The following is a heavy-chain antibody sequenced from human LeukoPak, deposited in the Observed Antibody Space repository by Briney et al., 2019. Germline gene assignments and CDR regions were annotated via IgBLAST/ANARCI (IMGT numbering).Heavy chain of an antibody. CDR2: ISAYNGNT. V-gene: IGHV1-18*01. CDR1: GYTFTSYG. CDR3: ARWVQILTAYYFDY. Sequence: GASVKVSCKASGYTFTSYGISWVRQAPGQGLEWMGWISAYNGNTNYAQKLQGRVTMTTDTSTTTAYMELRSLRSDDTAVYYCARWVQILTAYYFDYWGRGTLVTVSS. J-gene: IGHJ4*02. D-gene: IGHD3-9*01.